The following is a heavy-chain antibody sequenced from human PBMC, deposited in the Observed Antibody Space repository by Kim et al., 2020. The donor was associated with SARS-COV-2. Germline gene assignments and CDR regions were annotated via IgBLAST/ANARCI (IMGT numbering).Heavy chain of an antibody. J-gene: IGHJ6*02. Sequence: SETLSLTCTVSGGSISSGGYYWSWIRQHPGKGLEWIGYIYYSGSTYYNPYLKSPVTISVDTTQNQFSLKLRSVTAADTAVYYCARDPPHTHVPFDYYYYYGMDVWGQGTTVTVSS. CDR2: IYYSGST. V-gene: IGHV4-31*01. CDR3: ARDPPHTHVPFDYYYYYGMDV. CDR1: GGSISSGGYY.